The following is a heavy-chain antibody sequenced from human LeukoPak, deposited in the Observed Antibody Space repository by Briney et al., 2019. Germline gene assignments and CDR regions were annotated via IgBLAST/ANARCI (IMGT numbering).Heavy chain of an antibody. CDR3: ARVGDYYDSSGYDY. V-gene: IGHV3-21*01. CDR1: GFTFSSYS. CDR2: ISSSNSYI. D-gene: IGHD3-22*01. J-gene: IGHJ4*02. Sequence: GGSLRLSCAASGFTFSSYSMNWVRQAPGKGLEWVSSISSSNSYIYYADSVKGRSTISRDNAKNSLYLQMNSLRAEDTAVYYCARVGDYYDSSGYDYWGQGTLVTVSS.